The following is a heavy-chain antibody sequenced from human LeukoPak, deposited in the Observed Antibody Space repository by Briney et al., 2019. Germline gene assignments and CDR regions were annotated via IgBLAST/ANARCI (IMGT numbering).Heavy chain of an antibody. CDR3: ARGDVDTAMVTPDY. Sequence: GASVKVSCKASGYTFIGYYMHWVRQAPGQGLEWMGWINPNSGGTNNEQKFQGRVTMTRDTSISTAYMELSRLRFDDTAVYYCARGDVDTAMVTPDYWGQGTLVTVSS. J-gene: IGHJ4*02. D-gene: IGHD5-18*01. CDR1: GYTFIGYY. V-gene: IGHV1-2*02. CDR2: INPNSGGT.